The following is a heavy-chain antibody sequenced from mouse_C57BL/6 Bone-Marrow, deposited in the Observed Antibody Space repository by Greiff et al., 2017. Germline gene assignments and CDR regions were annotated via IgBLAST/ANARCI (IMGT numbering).Heavy chain of an antibody. CDR2: ISSGSSTI. CDR1: GFTFSDYG. Sequence: EVKLVESGGGLVKPGGSLKLSCAASGFTFSDYGMHWVRQAPETGLEWVAYISSGSSTIYYADTVKGRFTISRDNAKNTLFLQMTSLRSEDTAMYYCARDSNWDYFDYWGQGTTLTVSS. D-gene: IGHD2-5*01. CDR3: ARDSNWDYFDY. J-gene: IGHJ2*01. V-gene: IGHV5-17*01.